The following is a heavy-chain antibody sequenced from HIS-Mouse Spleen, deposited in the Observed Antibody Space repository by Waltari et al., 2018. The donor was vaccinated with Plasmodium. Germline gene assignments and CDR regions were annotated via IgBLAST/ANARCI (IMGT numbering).Heavy chain of an antibody. CDR1: GGSFGGYS. D-gene: IGHD3-10*01. CDR3: ARGRVLGTSSGYFDL. Sequence: QVQLQQWGAGLLKPSETLSLTCAVYGGSFGGYSWSGIRQPPGKGLEWIGEINHSGSTNYNPSLKSRVTISVDTSKNQFSLKLSSVTAADTAVYYCARGRVLGTSSGYFDLWGRGTLVTVSS. J-gene: IGHJ2*01. CDR2: INHSGST. V-gene: IGHV4-34*01.